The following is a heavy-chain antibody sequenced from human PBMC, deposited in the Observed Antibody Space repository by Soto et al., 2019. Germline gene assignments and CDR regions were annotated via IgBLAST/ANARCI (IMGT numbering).Heavy chain of an antibody. D-gene: IGHD4-17*01. CDR3: ARLDYGDYFDY. J-gene: IGHJ4*02. CDR1: GGSISSSSYY. V-gene: IGHV4-39*01. Sequence: SETLSLTCTVSGGSISSSSYYWGWIRQPPGKRLEWIGSIYYSGSTYYNPSLKSRVTISVDTSKNQFSLKLSSVTAADTAVYYCARLDYGDYFDYWGQGTLVTVSS. CDR2: IYYSGST.